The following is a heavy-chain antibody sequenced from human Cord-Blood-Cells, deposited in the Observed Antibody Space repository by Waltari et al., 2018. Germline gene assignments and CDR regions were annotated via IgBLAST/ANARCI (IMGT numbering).Heavy chain of an antibody. D-gene: IGHD1-1*01. V-gene: IGHV4-34*01. CDR3: ARGKGNAFDI. CDR2: INHSGST. Sequence: QVQLQQWGAGLLKPSETLSLTCAVYGGSFSGYYWSWIRQPPGKGLEWIGEINHSGSTNYNPSLKSRVTISVDTSKNQFSLKLSSVTAADMAVYYCARGKGNAFDIWGQGTMVTVSS. J-gene: IGHJ3*02. CDR1: GGSFSGYY.